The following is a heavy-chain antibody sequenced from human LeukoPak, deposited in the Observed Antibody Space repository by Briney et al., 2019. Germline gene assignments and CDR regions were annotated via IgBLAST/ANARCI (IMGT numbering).Heavy chain of an antibody. CDR3: ASLPDYYGSGSYYKGDFDY. D-gene: IGHD3-10*01. CDR1: GFTFSSYG. V-gene: IGHV3-30*03. Sequence: GGSPRLSCAASGFTFSSYGMHWVRQAPGKGLEWVAVISYDGSNKYYADSVKGRFTISRDNSKNTLYLQMNSLRAEDTAVYYRASLPDYYGSGSYYKGDFDYWGQGTLVTVSS. J-gene: IGHJ4*02. CDR2: ISYDGSNK.